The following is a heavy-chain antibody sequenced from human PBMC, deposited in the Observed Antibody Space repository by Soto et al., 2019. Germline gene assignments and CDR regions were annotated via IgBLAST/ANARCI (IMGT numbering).Heavy chain of an antibody. CDR2: INPSGGST. J-gene: IGHJ4*02. CDR1: GYTFTSYY. Sequence: ASVKVSFKASGYTFTSYYMHWLRQAPGQGLEWMGIINPSGGSTSYAQKFQGRVTMTRDTSTSTVCMELSSLRSEDTAVYYCARVRRSSGYYYGYWGQGTPVTVSS. V-gene: IGHV1-46*01. D-gene: IGHD3-22*01. CDR3: ARVRRSSGYYYGY.